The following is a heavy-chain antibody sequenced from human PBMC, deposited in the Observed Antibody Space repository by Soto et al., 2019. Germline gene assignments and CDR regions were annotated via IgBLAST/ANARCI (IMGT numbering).Heavy chain of an antibody. CDR3: AKDSSSGWYLSYYYYYMDV. D-gene: IGHD6-19*01. V-gene: IGHV3-23*01. Sequence: EVQLLESGGGLVQPGGSLRLSCAASGFTFSSYAMSWVRQAPGKGLEWVSAISGSGGSTYYADSVKGRFTISRDNSKNTLYLQMNSLRAEDTAVYYCAKDSSSGWYLSYYYYYMDVWGKGTTVTVSS. J-gene: IGHJ6*03. CDR2: ISGSGGST. CDR1: GFTFSSYA.